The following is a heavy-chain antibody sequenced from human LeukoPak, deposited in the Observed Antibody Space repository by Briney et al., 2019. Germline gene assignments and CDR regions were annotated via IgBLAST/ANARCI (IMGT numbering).Heavy chain of an antibody. D-gene: IGHD1-1*01. CDR2: INPNSGGT. Sequence: GASVKVSCKASGYTFIGYYMHWVRQAPGQGLEWMGWINPNSGGTNYAQKFQGRVTMTRDTSISTAYMELSRLRSDDTAVYYCARARTTGTTDDAFDIWGQGTMVTVSS. J-gene: IGHJ3*02. V-gene: IGHV1-2*02. CDR1: GYTFIGYY. CDR3: ARARTTGTTDDAFDI.